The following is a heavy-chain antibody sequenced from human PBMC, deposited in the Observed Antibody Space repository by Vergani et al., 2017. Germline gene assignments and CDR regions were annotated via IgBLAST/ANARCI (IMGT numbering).Heavy chain of an antibody. Sequence: QVQLVQSGAEVKKPGASVKVSCKASGYTFTGYYMHWVRQAPGQGLEWMGWINPNSGGTNYAQKFQGRVTMTGDTSISTAYMGLSRLRSDDTAVSYCASEGGDIVVVVDADDAFDIWGQGTMVTVSS. V-gene: IGHV1-2*02. CDR3: ASEGGDIVVVVDADDAFDI. J-gene: IGHJ3*02. CDR2: INPNSGGT. CDR1: GYTFTGYY. D-gene: IGHD2-15*01.